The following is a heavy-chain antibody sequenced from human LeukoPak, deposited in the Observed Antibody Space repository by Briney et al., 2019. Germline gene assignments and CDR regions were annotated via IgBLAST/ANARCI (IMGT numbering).Heavy chain of an antibody. D-gene: IGHD6-19*01. Sequence: GGSLRLSCAASGFTFSSYWMSWVRQAPGKGLEWVANIKQDGSEKYYVDSVKGRFTISRDNAKNSLYLQMNSLRAEDTAVYYCARYTSGWIDYYYYGMDVWGQGTTVTVSS. V-gene: IGHV3-7*01. J-gene: IGHJ6*02. CDR3: ARYTSGWIDYYYYGMDV. CDR2: IKQDGSEK. CDR1: GFTFSSYW.